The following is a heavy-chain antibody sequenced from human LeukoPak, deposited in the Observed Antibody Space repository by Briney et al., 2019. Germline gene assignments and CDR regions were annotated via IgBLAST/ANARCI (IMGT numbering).Heavy chain of an antibody. D-gene: IGHD2-15*01. V-gene: IGHV3-15*01. J-gene: IGHJ4*02. Sequence: GSLRLSCAASGFTFSNAWMSWVRQAPGKGLEWVGRIKSKTDGGTTDYAAPVKGRFTISRDDSKNTLYLQMNSLKTEDTAVYYCTTIVVVVAATQDDYWGQGTLVTVSS. CDR3: TTIVVVVAATQDDY. CDR1: GFTFSNAW. CDR2: IKSKTDGGTT.